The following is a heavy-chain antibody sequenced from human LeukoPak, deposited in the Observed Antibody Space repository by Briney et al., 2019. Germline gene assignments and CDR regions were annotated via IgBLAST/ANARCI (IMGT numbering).Heavy chain of an antibody. D-gene: IGHD3-9*01. CDR2: IYWYDDK. J-gene: IGHJ4*02. CDR3: AHRSHVLRYFDWLFDFDY. Sequence: ESGPTLVKPTQTLTLTCTFSGFSLSTSGVGVGWIRQPPGKALEWLALIYWYDDKRYSPSLKSRLTITKDTSKNQVVLTMTNMDPVDTATYYCAHRSHVLRYFDWLFDFDYWGQGTLVTVSS. CDR1: GFSLSTSGVG. V-gene: IGHV2-5*01.